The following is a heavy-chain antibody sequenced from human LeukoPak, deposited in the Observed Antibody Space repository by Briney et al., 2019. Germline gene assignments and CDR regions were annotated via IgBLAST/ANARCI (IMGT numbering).Heavy chain of an antibody. J-gene: IGHJ4*02. CDR3: ARLCYQQCYLDY. Sequence: SETLSLTCTVSGGSISNTNYYWAWLRQPPGKGLEWIGSIYHSATTYYNPSLESRASMSVDTSKNQFSLKLSSVTAADTAAYYCARLCYQQCYLDYWGQGTLVTVSS. CDR2: IYHSATT. CDR1: GGSISNTNYY. D-gene: IGHD2-2*01. V-gene: IGHV4-39*01.